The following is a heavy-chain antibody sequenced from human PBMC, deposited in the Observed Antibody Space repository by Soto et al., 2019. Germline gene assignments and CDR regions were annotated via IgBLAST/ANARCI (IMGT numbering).Heavy chain of an antibody. D-gene: IGHD3-16*01. CDR3: ARQHDLGGLEDY. V-gene: IGHV3-30*03. CDR1: GFLFRDFA. Sequence: QVQLVESGGVVVKPGTPRRLSCSPPGFLFRDFAMNWSAQAQGKGLKGVAVFSHDGSRKYYGDFVKGRFTVSRDNFNNLAYLQIYSLRVEDTGVYYCARQHDLGGLEDYWGQGTLVIVSS. CDR2: FSHDGSRK. J-gene: IGHJ4*02.